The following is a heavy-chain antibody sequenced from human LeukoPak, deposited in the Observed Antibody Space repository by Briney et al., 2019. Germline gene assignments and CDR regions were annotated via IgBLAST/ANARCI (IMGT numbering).Heavy chain of an antibody. V-gene: IGHV4-59*01. CDR2: IYYSGGT. J-gene: IGHJ4*02. Sequence: PSETLSLTCTVSGGSISSYYWSWIRQPPGKGLEWIGYIYYSGGTNYNPSLKSRVTISVDTSKNQFSLKLSSVTAADTAVYYCARGGSYFDYWGQRTMVTVSS. D-gene: IGHD3-10*01. CDR3: ARGGSYFDY. CDR1: GGSISSYY.